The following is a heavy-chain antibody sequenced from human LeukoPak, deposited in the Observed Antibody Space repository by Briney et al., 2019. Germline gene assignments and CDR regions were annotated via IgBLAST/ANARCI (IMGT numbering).Heavy chain of an antibody. V-gene: IGHV3-48*03. D-gene: IGHD3-10*02. J-gene: IGHJ6*04. CDR1: GFTFSSHE. Sequence: PGGSLRLSCAASGFTFSSHEMNWVRQAPEEGLEWVSYISSSGSTIYYADSVKGRFTISRDNAKNSLYLQMNSLRAEDTAVYYCAELGITMIGGVWGKGTTVTISS. CDR3: AELGITMIGGV. CDR2: ISSSGSTI.